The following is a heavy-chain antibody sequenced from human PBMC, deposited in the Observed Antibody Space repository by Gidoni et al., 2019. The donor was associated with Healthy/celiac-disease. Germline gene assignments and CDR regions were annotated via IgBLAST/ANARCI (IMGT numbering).Heavy chain of an antibody. D-gene: IGHD2-15*01. J-gene: IGHJ6*03. V-gene: IGHV3-7*03. Sequence: EVQLVESGGGLVQPGGSLRLPCAASGFTFSSYWMSWVRQAPGKGLEWVANIKQDGSEKYYVDSVKGRFTISRDNAKNSLYLQMNSLRAEDTAVYYCARGGIVVVVAANYYMDVWGKGTTVTVSS. CDR3: ARGGIVVVVAANYYMDV. CDR2: IKQDGSEK. CDR1: GFTFSSYW.